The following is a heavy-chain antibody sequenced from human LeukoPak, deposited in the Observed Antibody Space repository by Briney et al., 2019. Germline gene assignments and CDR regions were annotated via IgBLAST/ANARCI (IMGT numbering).Heavy chain of an antibody. Sequence: PGGSLRLSCAASGFTFSSYSMNWVRQAPGKGLDWVSSISSSSSYIYYADSVKGRFTISRDNAKNSLYLQMNSLRAEDTAVYYCARDRYYYDSSGSIDYWGQGTLVTVSS. CDR3: ARDRYYYDSSGSIDY. D-gene: IGHD3-22*01. CDR1: GFTFSSYS. CDR2: ISSSSSYI. J-gene: IGHJ4*02. V-gene: IGHV3-21*01.